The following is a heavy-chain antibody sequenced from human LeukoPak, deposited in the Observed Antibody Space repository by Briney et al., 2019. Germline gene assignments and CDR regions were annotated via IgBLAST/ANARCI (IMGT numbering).Heavy chain of an antibody. CDR1: GDSFSNHW. D-gene: IGHD2-15*01. J-gene: IGHJ5*02. Sequence: GESLKISCKGSGDSFSNHWIGWARQMPGKGLEWLGVIYPGDSDTRYSPSFQGQVTIAVDESISTTYLQWTSLKASDTGMYYCARGRTGFCSGEACKHSWFHPWGQGTLVTVSS. CDR2: IYPGDSDT. V-gene: IGHV5-51*01. CDR3: ARGRTGFCSGEACKHSWFHP.